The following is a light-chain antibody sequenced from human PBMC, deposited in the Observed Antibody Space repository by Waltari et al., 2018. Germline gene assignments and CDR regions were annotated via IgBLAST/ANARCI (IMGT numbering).Light chain of an antibody. CDR2: GAS. J-gene: IGKJ4*01. CDR1: QSVSSN. Sequence: EIVMTQSPATLSVSPGERATLSCRASQSVSSNLAWYQQKPGQAPRLLIYGASTRATGLPARFSGSGSVTEFTLTISSMQSEDFAVYYCQQYNNWPPLTFGGGTKVEIK. CDR3: QQYNNWPPLT. V-gene: IGKV3-15*01.